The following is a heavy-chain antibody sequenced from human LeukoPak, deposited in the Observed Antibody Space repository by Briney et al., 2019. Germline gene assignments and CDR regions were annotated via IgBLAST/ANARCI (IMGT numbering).Heavy chain of an antibody. V-gene: IGHV4-59*01. CDR3: ATDSGSRRFDY. CDR2: IYNSGST. D-gene: IGHD1-26*01. J-gene: IGHJ4*02. Sequence: PSETLSLTCTVSGGSISSYYWSWIRQPPGKGLEWIGYIYNSGSTNYNPSLKSRVTISVDTSKIQFSLKLSSVTAADTAVYYCATDSGSRRFDYWGQGTLVTVSS. CDR1: GGSISSYY.